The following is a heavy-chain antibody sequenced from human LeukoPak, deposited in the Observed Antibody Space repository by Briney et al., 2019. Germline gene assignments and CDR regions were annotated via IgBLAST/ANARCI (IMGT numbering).Heavy chain of an antibody. CDR1: GGSISSYY. CDR3: ATLVDCSGGSCYSDY. J-gene: IGHJ4*02. Sequence: SETLSLTCTVSGGSISSYYWSWIRQPPGKGLEWIGYIYYSGSTYYNPSLKSRVTISVDTSKNQFSLKLSSVTAADTAVYYCATLVDCSGGSCYSDYWGQGTLVTVSS. CDR2: IYYSGST. V-gene: IGHV4-59*12. D-gene: IGHD2-15*01.